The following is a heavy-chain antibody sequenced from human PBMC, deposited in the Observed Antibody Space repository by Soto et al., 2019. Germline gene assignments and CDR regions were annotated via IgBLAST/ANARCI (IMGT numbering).Heavy chain of an antibody. J-gene: IGHJ5*02. CDR2: INAGNGNT. Sequence: ASVKVSCKASGYTFTSYAMHWVRQAPGQRLEWMGWINAGNGNTKYSQKFQGRVTITRDTSASTAYMELSSLRSEDTAVYYCARVDCGGDCYRDWFDPWGQGTLVTVSS. CDR1: GYTFTSYA. V-gene: IGHV1-3*01. CDR3: ARVDCGGDCYRDWFDP. D-gene: IGHD2-21*02.